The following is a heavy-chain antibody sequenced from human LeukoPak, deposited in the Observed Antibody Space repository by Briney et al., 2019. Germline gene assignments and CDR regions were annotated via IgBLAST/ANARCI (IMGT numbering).Heavy chain of an antibody. Sequence: PGGSLRLSCAASGFSFSSYWMSWVRQTPGKGLEWVANIKRDGGEKYYVDSVKGRFTISRDNSKNTLYLQMNSLRAEDTAVYYCARPARIAVAGTLDYWGQGTLVTVSS. D-gene: IGHD6-19*01. J-gene: IGHJ4*02. CDR2: IKRDGGEK. CDR1: GFSFSSYW. CDR3: ARPARIAVAGTLDY. V-gene: IGHV3-7*01.